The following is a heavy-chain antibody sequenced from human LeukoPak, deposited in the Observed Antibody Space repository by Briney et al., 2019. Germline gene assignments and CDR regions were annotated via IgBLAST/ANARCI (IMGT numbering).Heavy chain of an antibody. CDR3: VSTGGSYQSRDAFDI. V-gene: IGHV3-21*01. D-gene: IGHD1-26*01. J-gene: IGHJ3*02. CDR1: GFTFSSYS. CDR2: MSSSSSYI. Sequence: GGSLRLSCAASGFTFSSYSMNWVRQAPGKGLEWVSSMSSSSSYIYYADSVKGRFTISRDNAKNSLYLQMNSLRADDTAVYYCVSTGGSYQSRDAFDIWGQGTVVTVSS.